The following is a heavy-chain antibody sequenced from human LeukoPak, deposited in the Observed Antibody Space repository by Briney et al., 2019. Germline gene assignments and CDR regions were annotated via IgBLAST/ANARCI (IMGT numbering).Heavy chain of an antibody. J-gene: IGHJ6*03. CDR2: IYYTGNT. CDR3: ARARSSGRDYYYYYYMDV. D-gene: IGHD3-22*01. V-gene: IGHV4-59*08. Sequence: SETLSLTCTVSGGSIGSYYWSWIRQSPGKGLEWIGYIYYTGNTTYNPSLKSRVTISVDTSKNQFSLKLSSVTAADTAVYYCARARSSGRDYYYYYYMDVWGKGTTVTVSS. CDR1: GGSIGSYY.